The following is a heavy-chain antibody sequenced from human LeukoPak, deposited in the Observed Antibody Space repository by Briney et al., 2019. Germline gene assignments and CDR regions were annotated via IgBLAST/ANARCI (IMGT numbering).Heavy chain of an antibody. CDR3: ARRRVIWSTPSYNWFDP. J-gene: IGHJ5*02. V-gene: IGHV4-34*01. CDR2: INHSGST. Sequence: AGTLSLSCAVYGGSFSGYDLNWIRQTPGKGLEWFGEINHSGSTNYNPSLKSRVTISVDTSKNQFSLKLSSVTAADTAVYYCARRRVIWSTPSYNWFDPWGQGTLVTVSS. D-gene: IGHD2/OR15-2a*01. CDR1: GGSFSGYD.